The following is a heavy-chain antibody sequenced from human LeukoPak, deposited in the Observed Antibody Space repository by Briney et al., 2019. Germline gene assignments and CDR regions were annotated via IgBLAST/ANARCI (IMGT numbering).Heavy chain of an antibody. CDR1: GYTFTYYY. Sequence: ATVKISCKGSGYTFTYYYMHWVQQAPGKGLEWMGLVDPEDGETIYAEKFQGRVTITADTSTDTAYMELSSLRSEDTAVYYCATGARIQLGYYFDYWGQGTLVTVSS. D-gene: IGHD5-18*01. V-gene: IGHV1-69-2*01. CDR3: ATGARIQLGYYFDY. CDR2: VDPEDGET. J-gene: IGHJ4*02.